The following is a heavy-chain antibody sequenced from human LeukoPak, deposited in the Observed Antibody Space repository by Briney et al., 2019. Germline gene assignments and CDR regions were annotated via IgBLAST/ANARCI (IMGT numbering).Heavy chain of an antibody. V-gene: IGHV3-21*01. Sequence: GGSLRLSCAASGFTLSSYSMSWVRQAPGKGLEWVSSISSSGSYIYYGDSVEGRFIISRDNAKNSVHLQMDSLRAEDTAVYYCARDRNYLAPSYYYYGMDVWGQGTTVTVSS. CDR2: ISSSGSYI. CDR1: GFTLSSYS. J-gene: IGHJ6*02. D-gene: IGHD3-10*01. CDR3: ARDRNYLAPSYYYYGMDV.